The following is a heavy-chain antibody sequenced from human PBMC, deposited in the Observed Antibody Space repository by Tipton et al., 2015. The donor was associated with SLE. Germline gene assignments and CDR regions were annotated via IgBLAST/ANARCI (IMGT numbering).Heavy chain of an antibody. CDR1: GFTFSSYS. CDR3: ARGLDFWSDRDWFDP. J-gene: IGHJ5*02. CDR2: ISSSSSYI. D-gene: IGHD3-3*01. Sequence: SLRLSCAASGFTFSSYSMNWVRQAPGKGLEWVSSISSSSSYIYYADSVKGRLTISRDNAKNSLYLQMNSLRAEDTAVYYCARGLDFWSDRDWFDPWGQGTLVTVSS. V-gene: IGHV3-21*01.